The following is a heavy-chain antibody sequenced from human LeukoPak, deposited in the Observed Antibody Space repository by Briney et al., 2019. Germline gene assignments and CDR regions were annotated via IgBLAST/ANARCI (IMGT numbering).Heavy chain of an antibody. CDR2: INPNSGGT. V-gene: IGHV1-2*02. CDR3: ARVPIPPYSSSWYQPFDY. CDR1: GYTFTGYY. Sequence: ASVKVSCKASGYTFTGYYMHWVRQAPGQGLEWMGWINPNSGGTNYAQKFQGRVTMTRDTSISTAYMELSRLRSDDSAVYFCARVPIPPYSSSWYQPFDYWGQGTLVTVSS. J-gene: IGHJ4*02. D-gene: IGHD6-13*01.